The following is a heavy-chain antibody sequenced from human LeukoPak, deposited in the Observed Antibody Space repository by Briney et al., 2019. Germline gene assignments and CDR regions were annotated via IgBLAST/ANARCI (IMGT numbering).Heavy chain of an antibody. V-gene: IGHV1-8*01. D-gene: IGHD3-10*01. Sequence: ASVKVSCKASGYTFTSYDINWVRQATGQGLEWMGWMNPNSGNTGYPQKFQGRVTMTRNTSISTAYMELSSLSSEDTAVYYCARMEEITMVRGVISWFDPWGQGTLVTVSS. CDR2: MNPNSGNT. CDR1: GYTFTSYD. CDR3: ARMEEITMVRGVISWFDP. J-gene: IGHJ5*02.